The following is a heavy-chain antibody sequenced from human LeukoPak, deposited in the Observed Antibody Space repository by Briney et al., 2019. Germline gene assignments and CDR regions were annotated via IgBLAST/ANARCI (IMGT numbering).Heavy chain of an antibody. CDR2: IYTSGST. J-gene: IGHJ4*02. D-gene: IGHD6-6*01. CDR1: GGSISSGSYY. CDR3: ARQQLVRGYFDY. V-gene: IGHV4-61*02. Sequence: SSETLSLTCTVSGGSISSGSYYWSWIRQPAGKGLEWIGRIYTSGSTNYNPSLKSRVTMSVDTSKNQFSLKLSSVTAADTAVYYCARQQLVRGYFDYWGQGTLVTVSS.